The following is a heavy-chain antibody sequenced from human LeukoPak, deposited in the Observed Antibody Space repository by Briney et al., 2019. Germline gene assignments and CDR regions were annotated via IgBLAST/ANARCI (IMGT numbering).Heavy chain of an antibody. D-gene: IGHD1-26*01. J-gene: IGHJ4*02. Sequence: ASVKVSCKASGYTFTGYYMHWVRQAPGQGLEWMGWISPNSGGTSYAQKFQGRVTMTRDTSISTAYMELSSLRSDDTAVYYCARDGNSDYWGQGTLVTVSS. CDR2: ISPNSGGT. V-gene: IGHV1-2*02. CDR3: ARDGNSDY. CDR1: GYTFTGYY.